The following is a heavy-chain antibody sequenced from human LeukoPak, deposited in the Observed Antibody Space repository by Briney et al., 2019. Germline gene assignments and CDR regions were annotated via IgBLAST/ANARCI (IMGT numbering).Heavy chain of an antibody. CDR1: GYTFTSYY. J-gene: IGHJ3*02. Sequence: SVKVSCKASGYTFTSYYMHWVRPAPGQGLEWMGGIIPIFGTANYAQKFQGRVTITADESTSTAYMELSSLRSEDTAVYYCAAAMIATGAFDIWGQGTMVTVSS. CDR2: IIPIFGTA. CDR3: AAAMIATGAFDI. V-gene: IGHV1-69*13. D-gene: IGHD3-22*01.